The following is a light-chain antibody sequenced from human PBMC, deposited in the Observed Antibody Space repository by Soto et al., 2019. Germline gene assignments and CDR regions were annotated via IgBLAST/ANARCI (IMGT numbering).Light chain of an antibody. CDR2: GAS. CDR3: LHYDRFSLT. CDR1: RDIRRL. Sequence: DIQMTQSPSSLSASVGDRVTITCQTGRDIRRLLSCYQQKPGKAPKLLIYGASPLERGVPSRFSGSGTGTDFTFTISSLQREDIATYYCLHYDRFSLTFGGGTKVEI. V-gene: IGKV1-33*01. J-gene: IGKJ4*01.